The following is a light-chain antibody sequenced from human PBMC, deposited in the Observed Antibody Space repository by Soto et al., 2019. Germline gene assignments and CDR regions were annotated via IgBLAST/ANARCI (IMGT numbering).Light chain of an antibody. Sequence: DIQMTQSPSSLSASVGDRVTITCRASQGINNYLAWFQQKPGKAPQSLIYAASSLHSGVPSKFSGSGSGTDFTLTISSLQPEDFATYYCQQYNSYPLTFGGGTKVEIK. CDR3: QQYNSYPLT. CDR2: AAS. J-gene: IGKJ4*01. CDR1: QGINNY. V-gene: IGKV1-16*02.